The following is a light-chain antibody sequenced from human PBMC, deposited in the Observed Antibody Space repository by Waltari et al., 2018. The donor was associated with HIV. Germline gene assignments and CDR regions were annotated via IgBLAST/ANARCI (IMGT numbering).Light chain of an antibody. CDR1: QTLLYSSNNKNY. Sequence: DILMTQSPVSLAVSLGARATINCKSRQTLLYSSNNKNYLAWYQHKPGQPPKLLSYWASTRKSCVPDRFSGSVSGTNFTLTINKLQSEDVATYYCQQYYRTPLTFGGGTKVGLK. V-gene: IGKV4-1*01. CDR2: WAS. J-gene: IGKJ4*01. CDR3: QQYYRTPLT.